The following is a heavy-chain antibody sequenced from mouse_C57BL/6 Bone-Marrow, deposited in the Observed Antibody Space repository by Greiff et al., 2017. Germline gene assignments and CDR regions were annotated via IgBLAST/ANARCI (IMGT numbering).Heavy chain of an antibody. D-gene: IGHD2-3*01. V-gene: IGHV1-82*01. Sequence: QVQLQQSGPELVKPGASVKISCKASGYAFSSSWMNWVKQRPGKGLEWIGRIYPGDGATNYNGKFKGKATLTADKSSSTAYMQLSSLTSEDSAVYFCASLYDGYPLYYYAMDYWGQGTSVTVSS. J-gene: IGHJ4*01. CDR2: IYPGDGAT. CDR1: GYAFSSSW. CDR3: ASLYDGYPLYYYAMDY.